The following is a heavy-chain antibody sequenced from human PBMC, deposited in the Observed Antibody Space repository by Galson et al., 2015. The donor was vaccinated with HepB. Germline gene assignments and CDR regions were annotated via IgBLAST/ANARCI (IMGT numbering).Heavy chain of an antibody. V-gene: IGHV3-15*07. Sequence: SLRLSCAASGFTFSNAWMNWVRQAPGKGLEWVGRIKSKTDGGTTDYAAPVKGRFTISRDDSKNTLYLQMNSLKTEDTAVYYCTTDRIDDSSSWSKYYYYYYMDVWGKGTTVTVSS. CDR2: IKSKTDGGTT. CDR1: GFTFSNAW. CDR3: TTDRIDDSSSWSKYYYYYYMDV. J-gene: IGHJ6*03. D-gene: IGHD6-13*01.